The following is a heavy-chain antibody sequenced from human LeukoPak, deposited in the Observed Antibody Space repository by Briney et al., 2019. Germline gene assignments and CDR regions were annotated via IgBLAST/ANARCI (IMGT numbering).Heavy chain of an antibody. V-gene: IGHV4-30-4*08. J-gene: IGHJ4*02. D-gene: IGHD6-13*01. CDR3: ARDLGSSTKLVDS. CDR2: IYYSGST. CDR1: GGSISSGDYY. Sequence: SQTLSLTCTVSGGSISSGDYYWSWIRQPPGKGLEWIGYIYYSGSTYYNPSLKSRVTISVDTSKNQFSLKLSSVTAADTAVYYCARDLGSSTKLVDSWGQGTLVTVSS.